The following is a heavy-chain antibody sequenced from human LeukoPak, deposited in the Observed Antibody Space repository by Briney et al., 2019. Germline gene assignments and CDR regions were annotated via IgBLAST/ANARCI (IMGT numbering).Heavy chain of an antibody. J-gene: IGHJ5*02. V-gene: IGHV3-74*01. CDR2: ISDDGATT. D-gene: IGHD3-10*01. CDR3: ARDSRYHSGWGSYQSYWFDP. Sequence: GGSLRLSCAASGFTFNLYWIHWVRQAPGKGLEWVSRISDDGATTNYADSVKGRFTISRDNAKNTLFLRMHSLRVDDTAVYYCARDSRYHSGWGSYQSYWFDPWGQGTLVIVSS. CDR1: GFTFNLYW.